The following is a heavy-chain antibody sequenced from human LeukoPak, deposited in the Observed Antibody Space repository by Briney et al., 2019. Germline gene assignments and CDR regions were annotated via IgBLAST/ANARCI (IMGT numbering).Heavy chain of an antibody. D-gene: IGHD2-15*01. CDR1: GGSISSGGYY. CDR3: ARQGGGGDFDY. J-gene: IGHJ4*02. V-gene: IGHV4-31*03. Sequence: SQTLSLTCTVSGGSISSGGYYWSWIRQHPGKGLEWIGYIYYSGSTYYNPSLKSRVTISVDTSKNQFCLKLSSVTAADTALYYCARQGGGGDFDYWGQGTLVTVSS. CDR2: IYYSGST.